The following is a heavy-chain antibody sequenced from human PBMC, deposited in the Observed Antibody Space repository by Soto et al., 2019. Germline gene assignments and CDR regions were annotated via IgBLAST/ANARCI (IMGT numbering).Heavy chain of an antibody. CDR2: ISYDGSNK. Sequence: SCKASGFTFSSYAMHWVRQAPGKGLEWVAVISYDGSNKYYADSVKGRFTISRDNSKNTLYLQMNSLRAEDTAVYYCARDTYSSPFDPWGQGTLVTVSS. V-gene: IGHV3-30-3*01. CDR3: ARDTYSSPFDP. J-gene: IGHJ5*02. D-gene: IGHD6-13*01. CDR1: GFTFSSYA.